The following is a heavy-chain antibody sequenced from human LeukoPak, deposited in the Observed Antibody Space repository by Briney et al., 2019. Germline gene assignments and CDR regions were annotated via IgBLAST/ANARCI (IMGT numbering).Heavy chain of an antibody. CDR2: INPSGGST. CDR3: AREPIEDIVVVPAANKPGNPWVPFDY. CDR1: GYTFTSYY. J-gene: IGHJ4*02. V-gene: IGHV1-46*01. Sequence: GASVKVSCKASGYTFTSYYMHWVRQAPGQGLEWMGIINPSGGSTSYAQKFQGRVTMTRDTSTSTVYMELSSLRSEDTAVYYCAREPIEDIVVVPAANKPGNPWVPFDYWGQGTLVTVSS. D-gene: IGHD2-2*01.